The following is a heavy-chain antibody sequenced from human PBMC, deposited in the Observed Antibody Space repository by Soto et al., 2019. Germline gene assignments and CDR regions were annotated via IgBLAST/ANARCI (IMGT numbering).Heavy chain of an antibody. CDR1: GYTFTSYG. D-gene: IGHD5-12*01. V-gene: IGHV1-18*01. Sequence: QVQLVQSGAEVQKPGASVKVSCKASGYTFTSYGISWVRQAPGQGLEWMGWISAYNGNTNYAQKLQGRVTMTTDTATSTAYMELRSLRSDDTAVYYCARAGWGQWLHLAPGGMDVWGQGTTVTVSS. J-gene: IGHJ6*02. CDR3: ARAGWGQWLHLAPGGMDV. CDR2: ISAYNGNT.